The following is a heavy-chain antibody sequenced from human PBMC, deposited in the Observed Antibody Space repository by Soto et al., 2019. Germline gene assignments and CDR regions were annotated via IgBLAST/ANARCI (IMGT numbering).Heavy chain of an antibody. CDR2: TYYRSKWYN. CDR1: GDSFSSNIAA. CDR3: AKHETTSGWYLFDY. D-gene: IGHD6-19*01. J-gene: IGHJ4*02. Sequence: XQTLSLTCAISGDSFSSNIAAWNWIRQSPSRGLEWLGRTYYRSKWYNDYAVSVKSRITINPDTSKNQFSLQLNSVTTEDTAVYYCAKHETTSGWYLFDYWGQGTLVTVSS. V-gene: IGHV6-1*01.